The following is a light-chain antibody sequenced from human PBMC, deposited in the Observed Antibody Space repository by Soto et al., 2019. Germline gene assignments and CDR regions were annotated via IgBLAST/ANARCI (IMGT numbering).Light chain of an antibody. CDR3: HQRYTWPLT. J-gene: IGKJ4*01. V-gene: IGKV3-11*01. CDR1: QSFTTY. CDR2: DAS. Sequence: EIVLTQSPATLSLSPGERATLSCRASQSFTTYLSWYQQRPGQAPRLLIFDASNMATGIPARFSGSGSATDFTLTISNLEPEDFAVYYCHQRYTWPLTFGGGTKVEIK.